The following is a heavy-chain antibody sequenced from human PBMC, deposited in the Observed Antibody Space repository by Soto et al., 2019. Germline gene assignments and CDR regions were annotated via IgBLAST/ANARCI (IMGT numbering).Heavy chain of an antibody. CDR2: IWYDGSNK. CDR1: GFTFSSYG. V-gene: IGHV3-33*01. CDR3: ARDGKYQLLLGYYYMDV. Sequence: QVQLVESGGGVVQPGRSLRLSCAASGFTFSSYGMHWVRQAPGKGLEWVAVIWYDGSNKYYADSVKGRFTISRDNSKNTLYLQMNSLRAEDTAVYYCARDGKYQLLLGYYYMDVWGKGTTVTVSS. D-gene: IGHD2-2*01. J-gene: IGHJ6*03.